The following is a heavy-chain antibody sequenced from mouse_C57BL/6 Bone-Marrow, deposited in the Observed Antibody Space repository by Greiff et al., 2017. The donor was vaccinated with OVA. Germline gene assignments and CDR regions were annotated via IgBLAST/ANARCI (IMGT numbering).Heavy chain of an antibody. CDR3: ARKARSLAY. J-gene: IGHJ3*01. Sequence: QVQLQQSGPGLVQPSQSLSITCTVFGFSLTSYGVHWVRQSPGKGLEWLGVIWSGGSTDYNAAFISRLSISKDNSKSQVFFKMNSLQADDTAIYYCARKARSLAYWGQGTLVTVSA. CDR1: GFSLTSYG. CDR2: IWSGGST. V-gene: IGHV2-2*01.